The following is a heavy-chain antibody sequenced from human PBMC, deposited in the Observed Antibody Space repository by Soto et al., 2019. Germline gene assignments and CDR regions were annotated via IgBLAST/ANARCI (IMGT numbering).Heavy chain of an antibody. Sequence: ASVKVSCKASGYTFTSYGISWVRQAPGQGLEWMGWISAYNGNTNYAQKLKGRVTMTTDTSTSTAYMELRSLRSDDTAVYYCVRDEIGKYYYSSGSDYWGQGTLVTVSS. CDR1: GYTFTSYG. CDR3: VRDEIGKYYYSSGSDY. CDR2: ISAYNGNT. D-gene: IGHD3-22*01. J-gene: IGHJ4*02. V-gene: IGHV1-18*01.